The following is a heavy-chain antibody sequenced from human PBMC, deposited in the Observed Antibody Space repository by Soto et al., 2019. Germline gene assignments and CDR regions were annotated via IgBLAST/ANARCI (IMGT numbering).Heavy chain of an antibody. CDR2: FYNSGSA. Sequence: SETLSLTCTVSGGSISSNYWSWIRQPPGKGLEWIGYFYNSGSANYNPSLKSRITINSDTSKNQFSLQLNSVTPEDTAAYYCARDPGYSLDYWGQGTLVTVSS. CDR1: GGSISSNY. V-gene: IGHV4-4*08. J-gene: IGHJ4*02. CDR3: ARDPGYSLDY. D-gene: IGHD5-18*01.